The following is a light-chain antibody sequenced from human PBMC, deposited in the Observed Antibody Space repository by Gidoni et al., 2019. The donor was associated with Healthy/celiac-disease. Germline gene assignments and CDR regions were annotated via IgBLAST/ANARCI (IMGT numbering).Light chain of an antibody. Sequence: DIQMTQSPSSLSASVGDRVTITCRASQSISSYLNLYQQKPGKAPKLLIYAASSLQSGVQSRFSGSGSGTDFTLTISSLQPEDFATYYCQQSYSTPPLTFGGGTKVEIK. CDR2: AAS. J-gene: IGKJ4*01. CDR1: QSISSY. CDR3: QQSYSTPPLT. V-gene: IGKV1-39*01.